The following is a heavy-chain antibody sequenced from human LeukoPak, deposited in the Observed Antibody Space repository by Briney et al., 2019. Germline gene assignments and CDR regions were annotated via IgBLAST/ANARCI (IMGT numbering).Heavy chain of an antibody. CDR3: ARNPIYGSGSSYYYMDV. CDR2: IDSGRGSST. Sequence: GSLSLSCAASGFTFRSYEMNWVRQAPGKGLEWVSYIDSGRGSSTNYADSVRGRFTVSRDNAKNSLYLQMNSLRAEDTAVYYCARNPIYGSGSSYYYMDVWGKGTTVTISS. D-gene: IGHD3-10*01. CDR1: GFTFRSYE. V-gene: IGHV3-48*03. J-gene: IGHJ6*03.